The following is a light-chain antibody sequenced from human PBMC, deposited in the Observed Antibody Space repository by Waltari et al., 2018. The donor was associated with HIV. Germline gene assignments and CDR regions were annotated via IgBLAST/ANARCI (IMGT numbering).Light chain of an antibody. CDR2: EAS. V-gene: IGKV1-5*03. CDR1: QSINSW. Sequence: DIQMTQSPSTLSAFVGDRVTITCRASQSINSWLAWYQQQPGKAPRLLISEASSLQSGVPSRFSGSESGTEFTLIINSLQPDDFATYYCQQYKTYSTTFGQGTNVEIK. J-gene: IGKJ1*01. CDR3: QQYKTYSTT.